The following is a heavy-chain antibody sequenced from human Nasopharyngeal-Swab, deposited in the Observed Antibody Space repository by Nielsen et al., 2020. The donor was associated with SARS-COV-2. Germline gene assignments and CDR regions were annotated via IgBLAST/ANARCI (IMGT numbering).Heavy chain of an antibody. CDR1: GYTFAHDW. CDR3: AKYYHQDGYSP. Sequence: GESLKISCQTSGYTFAHDWIGWVRQMPGKGLEWLGIIFPDDSQTRYSPSFKGQVTISVDKSTSTAYLQWSSLKASDTAIYYCAKYYHQDGYSPWGQVTLVTVSS. V-gene: IGHV5-51*01. J-gene: IGHJ1*01. D-gene: IGHD3-22*01. CDR2: IFPDDSQT.